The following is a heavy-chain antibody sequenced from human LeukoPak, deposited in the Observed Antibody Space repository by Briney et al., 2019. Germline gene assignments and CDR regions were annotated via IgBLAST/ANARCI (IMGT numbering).Heavy chain of an antibody. CDR2: ISGSGAST. J-gene: IGHJ4*02. CDR3: AKDYGGNPYDY. V-gene: IGHV3-23*01. Sequence: GGSLRLSCAASGFTFSSYAMSWVRQAPGKGLEWVSAISGSGASTYYADSVKGRFTISRDNSKNTLYLQMNSLRAEDTAAYYCAKDYGGNPYDYWGQGTLVTVSS. CDR1: GFTFSSYA. D-gene: IGHD4-23*01.